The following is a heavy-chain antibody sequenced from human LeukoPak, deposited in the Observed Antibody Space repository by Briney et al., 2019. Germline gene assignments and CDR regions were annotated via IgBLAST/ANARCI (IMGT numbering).Heavy chain of an antibody. CDR2: IYPGDSDT. CDR1: GYSFTSYW. CDR3: ASTQPYGDYVFDY. Sequence: GESLKISCKGSGYSFTSYWIGWVRQMPGKGLGWMGIIYPGDSDTRYSTSFQGQVTISDEKYISTAYLQWSRLKASDTAMYYCASTQPYGDYVFDYWGQGTMVTVSS. D-gene: IGHD4-17*01. V-gene: IGHV5-51*01. J-gene: IGHJ4*02.